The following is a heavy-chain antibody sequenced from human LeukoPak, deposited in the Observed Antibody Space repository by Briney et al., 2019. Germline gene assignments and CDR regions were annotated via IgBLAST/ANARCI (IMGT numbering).Heavy chain of an antibody. CDR1: GYSFTHYG. Sequence: ASAKVSCKASGYSFTHYGIAWVRQAPGQGLQWMGCINTYNGNTNYAQKLQGRVTMTTDTSTSTAYMELRRLISDDTAVYYCARVAQQLVRGRFDPWGQGTLVTVSS. CDR2: INTYNGNT. D-gene: IGHD6-13*01. V-gene: IGHV1-18*01. CDR3: ARVAQQLVRGRFDP. J-gene: IGHJ5*02.